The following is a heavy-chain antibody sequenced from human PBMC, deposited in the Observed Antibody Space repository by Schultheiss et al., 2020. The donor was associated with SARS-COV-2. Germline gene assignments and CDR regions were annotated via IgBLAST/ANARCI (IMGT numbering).Heavy chain of an antibody. CDR1: GFTFSSYD. D-gene: IGHD3-3*01. CDR3: AREGYYDFWSGYYREGHFDY. Sequence: GGSLRLSCAASGFTFSSYDMHWVRQATGKGLEWVSAIGTAGDPYYPGSVKGRFTISRENAKNSLYLQMNSLRAEDTAVYYCAREGYYDFWSGYYREGHFDYWGQGTLVTVSS. V-gene: IGHV3-13*05. J-gene: IGHJ4*02. CDR2: IGTAGDP.